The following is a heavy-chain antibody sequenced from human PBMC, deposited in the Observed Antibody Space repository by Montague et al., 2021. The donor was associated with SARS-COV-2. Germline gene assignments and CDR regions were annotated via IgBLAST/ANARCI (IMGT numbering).Heavy chain of an antibody. CDR3: ARGDSDSSGYYYYFDY. CDR1: GFTFSSYD. V-gene: IGHV3-13*04. CDR2: IGTAGDT. J-gene: IGHJ4*02. Sequence: SLRLSCAASGFTFSSYDMHWVRQATGKGLEWVSAIGTAGDTYYPGSVKGRFTISREYAKNSLYLQMNSLRAGDTAVYYCARGDSDSSGYYYYFDYWGQGTLVTVSS. D-gene: IGHD3-22*01.